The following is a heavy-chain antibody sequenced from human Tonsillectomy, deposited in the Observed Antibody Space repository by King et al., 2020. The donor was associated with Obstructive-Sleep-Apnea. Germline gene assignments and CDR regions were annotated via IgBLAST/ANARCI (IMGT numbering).Heavy chain of an antibody. J-gene: IGHJ4*02. CDR2: IIAYNGNT. Sequence: QLVQSGAEVKKPGASVKVSCKASGYTFTSFGISWVRQAPGQGLEWMGWIIAYNGNTNYARKLQGRVTMTTDTSTSTAYMELRSLRSDDTAVYYCARTPGRFGEFDFDYWGQGTLVTVSS. CDR3: ARTPGRFGEFDFDY. CDR1: GYTFTSFG. V-gene: IGHV1-18*01. D-gene: IGHD3-10*01.